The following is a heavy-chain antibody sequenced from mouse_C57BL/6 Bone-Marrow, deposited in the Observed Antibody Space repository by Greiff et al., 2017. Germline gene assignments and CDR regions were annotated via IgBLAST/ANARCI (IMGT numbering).Heavy chain of an antibody. D-gene: IGHD1-1*01. Sequence: EVKLMESGGGLVKPGGSLKLSCAASGFTFSSYAMSWVRQTPEKRLEWVATISDGGSYTYYPDNVKGRVTISRDNAKNNLYLQMSHLKSEDTAMYYCARAGSSEAWFAYWGQGTLVTVSA. CDR3: ARAGSSEAWFAY. CDR1: GFTFSSYA. J-gene: IGHJ3*01. CDR2: ISDGGSYT. V-gene: IGHV5-4*03.